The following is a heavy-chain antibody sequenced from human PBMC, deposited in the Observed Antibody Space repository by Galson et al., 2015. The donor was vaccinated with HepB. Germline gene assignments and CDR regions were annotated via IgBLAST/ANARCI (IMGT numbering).Heavy chain of an antibody. Sequence: ETLSLTCTVSGGSISSSSYYWGWIRQPPGKGLEWIGSIYYSGSTYYNPSLKSRVTISVDTSKNQFSLKLSSVTAADTAVYYCASLLGITYYDFWSGYKSNDYWGQGTLVTVSS. CDR1: GGSISSSSYY. D-gene: IGHD3-3*01. CDR3: ASLLGITYYDFWSGYKSNDY. V-gene: IGHV4-39*01. CDR2: IYYSGST. J-gene: IGHJ4*02.